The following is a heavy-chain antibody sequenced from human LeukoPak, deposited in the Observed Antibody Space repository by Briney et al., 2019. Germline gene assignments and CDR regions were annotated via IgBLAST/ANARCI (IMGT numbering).Heavy chain of an antibody. Sequence: SETLSLTCAVYGGSFSGYYWSWIRQPPGKGLKWIGEINHSGSDNYNPSLKSRVTISVDTSKNQFSLRLSSVTAADTAGYYCARARRGGQSRPFDYWGKGTLVTVSS. CDR2: INHSGSD. CDR1: GGSFSGYY. CDR3: ARARRGGQSRPFDY. J-gene: IGHJ4*02. V-gene: IGHV4-34*01. D-gene: IGHD3-10*01.